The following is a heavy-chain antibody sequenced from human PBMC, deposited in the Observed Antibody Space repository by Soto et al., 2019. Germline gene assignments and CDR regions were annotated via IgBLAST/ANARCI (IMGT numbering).Heavy chain of an antibody. CDR2: IIPIFGTA. Sequence: QVQLVQSGAEVKKPGSSVKVSCKASGGTFSSYAISWVRQAPGQGLEWMGGIIPIFGTANYAQKFQGRVTITEDESTSRAYMEMSSLRSEDTAVYYCARAHVDTAREGGAAFDIWGQGTMVTVSS. V-gene: IGHV1-69*01. D-gene: IGHD5-18*01. CDR3: ARAHVDTAREGGAAFDI. CDR1: GGTFSSYA. J-gene: IGHJ3*02.